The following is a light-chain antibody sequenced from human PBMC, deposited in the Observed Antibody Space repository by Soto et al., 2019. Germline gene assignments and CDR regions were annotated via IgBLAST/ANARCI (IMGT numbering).Light chain of an antibody. Sequence: SYELTQPPSVSVSPGQTARITCSGDALPKQYAYWYQQKPGQAPVLVVYKDSERPSGIPERFSGSNSGTTVTLTISGVQAEDEADYYCQSADSSGTYEVFGGGTKVTVL. CDR2: KDS. J-gene: IGLJ2*01. CDR3: QSADSSGTYEV. CDR1: ALPKQY. V-gene: IGLV3-25*03.